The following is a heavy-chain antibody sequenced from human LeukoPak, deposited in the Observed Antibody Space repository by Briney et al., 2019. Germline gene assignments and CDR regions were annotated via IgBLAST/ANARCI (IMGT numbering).Heavy chain of an antibody. CDR1: GGSISSYY. Sequence: SETLSLTFTVSGGSISSYYWSWIRQPPGKGLEWIGYIYCSGSTNYNPSLKSRVTISVDTSKNQFSLKLSSVTAADTAVYYCARVTKDSSGWYGGVDYWGQGTLVTVSS. V-gene: IGHV4-59*01. J-gene: IGHJ4*02. D-gene: IGHD6-19*01. CDR3: ARVTKDSSGWYGGVDY. CDR2: IYCSGST.